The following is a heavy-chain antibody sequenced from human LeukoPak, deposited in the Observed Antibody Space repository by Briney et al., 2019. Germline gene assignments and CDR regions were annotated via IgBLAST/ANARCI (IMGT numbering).Heavy chain of an antibody. CDR3: ATAVQAGSWFGP. CDR1: GGSISSYY. Sequence: SGTLSLTCTVSGGSISSYYWSWIRQPAGKGLDWIGRIYTSGSTNYNPSLTSRVTMSVDPSKNQFSLKLGSVTAADTALYYCATAVQAGSWFGPWGQSTLVTVP. CDR2: IYTSGST. D-gene: IGHD2-15*01. V-gene: IGHV4-4*07. J-gene: IGHJ5*02.